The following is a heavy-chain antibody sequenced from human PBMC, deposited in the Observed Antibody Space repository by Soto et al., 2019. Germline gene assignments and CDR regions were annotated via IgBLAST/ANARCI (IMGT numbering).Heavy chain of an antibody. V-gene: IGHV3-49*03. CDR3: ARRGSGFDY. D-gene: IGHD6-19*01. Sequence: EVQLVESGGGLVQPGRSLRLSCTASGFTFGDFDLSWFRQAPGKGLEWVGYIRSKASGETTAYAASVKGRFTISRDDSKSIADLQMNSLKTEDTAFYYCARRGSGFDYWGQGTLVTVSP. J-gene: IGHJ4*02. CDR1: GFTFGDFD. CDR2: IRSKASGETT.